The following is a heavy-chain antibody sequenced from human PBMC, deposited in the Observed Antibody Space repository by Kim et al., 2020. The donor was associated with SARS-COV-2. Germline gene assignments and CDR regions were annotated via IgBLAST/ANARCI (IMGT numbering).Heavy chain of an antibody. CDR3: ARDPPFWSGYGYYYGMDV. Sequence: GGSLRLSCAASGFTFSSYWMSWVRQAPGKGLEWVANIKQDGSEKYYVDSVKGRFTISRDNAKNSLYLQMNSLRAEDTAVYYCARDPPFWSGYGYYYGMDVWGKGTTVTVSS. D-gene: IGHD3-3*01. J-gene: IGHJ6*04. CDR2: IKQDGSEK. V-gene: IGHV3-7*01. CDR1: GFTFSSYW.